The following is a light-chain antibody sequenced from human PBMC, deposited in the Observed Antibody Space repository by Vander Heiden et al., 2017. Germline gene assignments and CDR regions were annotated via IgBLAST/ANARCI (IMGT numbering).Light chain of an antibody. J-gene: IGLJ3*02. CDR3: AAWDDSLSGWV. V-gene: IGLV1-47*02. CDR1: SSNIGSNY. Sequence: QSVLTQPPSASVTPGQRVTISCSGSSSNIGSNYVYGYQQLPGTAPKLLIYSNNQRPSGVPDRFSGSKSGTSASLAISGLRSEDEADYYCAAWDDSLSGWVFGGGTKLTVL. CDR2: SNN.